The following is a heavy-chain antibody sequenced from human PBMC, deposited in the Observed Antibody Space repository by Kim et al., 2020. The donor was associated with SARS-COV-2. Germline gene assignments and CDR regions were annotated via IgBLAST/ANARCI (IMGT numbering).Heavy chain of an antibody. Sequence: SVKVSCKASGGTFSSYAISWVRQAPGQGLEWMGRIIPILGIANYAQKFQGRVTITADKSTSTAYMELSSLRSEDTAVYYCARAEVVVIFGWFDPWGQGTLVTVSS. D-gene: IGHD3-22*01. CDR2: IIPILGIA. J-gene: IGHJ5*02. CDR1: GGTFSSYA. V-gene: IGHV1-69*04. CDR3: ARAEVVVIFGWFDP.